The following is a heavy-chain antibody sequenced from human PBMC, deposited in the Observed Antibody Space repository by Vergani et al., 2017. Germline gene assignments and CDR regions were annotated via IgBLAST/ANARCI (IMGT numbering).Heavy chain of an antibody. CDR1: GFTFSSYS. V-gene: IGHV3-21*01. D-gene: IGHD6-19*01. CDR2: ISSSSSYI. J-gene: IGHJ6*02. CDR3: ARDPAGSLFDYYYYGMDV. Sequence: EVQLVESGGGLVKPGASLRLSCAASGFTFSSYSMHWVRQAPGKGLEWVSSISSSSSYIYYAASVKGRFTISRDNAKNSRYLQMNSLRAEDTAVYYCARDPAGSLFDYYYYGMDVWGQGTTVTVSS.